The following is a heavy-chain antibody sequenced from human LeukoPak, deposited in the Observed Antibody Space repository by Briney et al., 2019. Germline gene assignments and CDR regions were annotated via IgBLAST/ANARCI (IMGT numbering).Heavy chain of an antibody. CDR2: IYYSGGT. J-gene: IGHJ4*02. CDR3: ARATSYTGHLGW. Sequence: SETLSLTCTVSGGSITNYYWSWNRQPPGKGLEWIGHIYYSGGTNYNPSLKSRVTISVDTSKNQFSLSLSSVTAADTAVYYCARATSYTGHLGWWGQGTLVTVSS. CDR1: GGSITNYY. D-gene: IGHD6-19*01. V-gene: IGHV4-59*08.